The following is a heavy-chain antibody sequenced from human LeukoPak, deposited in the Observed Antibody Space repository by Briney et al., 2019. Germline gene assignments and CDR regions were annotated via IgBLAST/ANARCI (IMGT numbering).Heavy chain of an antibody. CDR3: APAGDYYFDY. Sequence: GGSLRLSCAASGFTVSSNYMSWVRQAPGKGLEWVSYISSSGSTIYYADSVKGRFTISRDNAKNSLYLQMNSLRGEDTAVYYCAPAGDYYFDYWGQGTLVTMSS. V-gene: IGHV3-11*04. CDR2: ISSSGSTI. J-gene: IGHJ4*02. CDR1: GFTVSSNY. D-gene: IGHD2-21*02.